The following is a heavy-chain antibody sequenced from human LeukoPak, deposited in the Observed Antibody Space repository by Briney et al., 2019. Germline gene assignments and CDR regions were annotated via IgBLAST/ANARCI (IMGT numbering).Heavy chain of an antibody. CDR1: GYTSTGYY. D-gene: IGHD5-18*01. Sequence: ASVKVSCKASGYTSTGYYMHWVRQAPGQGLEWMRWINPNSGGTNYAQKFQGRVTMTRDTSISTAYMELSRLRSDDTAVYYCAREGYTAMAMNWFDPWGQGTLVTVSS. CDR2: INPNSGGT. J-gene: IGHJ5*02. V-gene: IGHV1-2*02. CDR3: AREGYTAMAMNWFDP.